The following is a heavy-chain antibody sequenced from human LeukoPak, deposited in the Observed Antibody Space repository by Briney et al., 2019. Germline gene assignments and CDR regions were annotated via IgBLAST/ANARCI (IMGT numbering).Heavy chain of an antibody. D-gene: IGHD5-24*01. V-gene: IGHV3-21*01. CDR2: ISSSSGYI. Sequence: GGSLRLSCAASGFTFSSYSMNWVRQAPGKGLEWVSSISSSSGYIYYADSVKGRFTISRDNAKNSLYLQMNSLRAEDTAVYYCARDLDLGVTRWLEPEFDYWGQGTLVTVSS. CDR3: ARDLDLGVTRWLEPEFDY. CDR1: GFTFSSYS. J-gene: IGHJ4*02.